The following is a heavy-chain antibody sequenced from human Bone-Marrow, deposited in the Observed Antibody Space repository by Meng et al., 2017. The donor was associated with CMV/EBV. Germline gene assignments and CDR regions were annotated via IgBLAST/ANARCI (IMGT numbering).Heavy chain of an antibody. CDR2: IGSSSSTI. J-gene: IGHJ4*02. CDR1: GFTFSSYS. Sequence: GESLKIPCAASGFTFSSYSMNWVRQAPGKGLEWVSYIGSSSSTIYYADSVKGRFTISSDNAKNSLYLQMNSLRAEDTAVYYCASFGRLLVRALNYWRQGTLVTVSS. CDR3: ASFGRLLVRALNY. V-gene: IGHV3-48*04. D-gene: IGHD2-21*01.